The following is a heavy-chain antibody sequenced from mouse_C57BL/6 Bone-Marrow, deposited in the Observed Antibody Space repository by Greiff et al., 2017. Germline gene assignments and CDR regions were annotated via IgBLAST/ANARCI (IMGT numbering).Heavy chain of an antibody. D-gene: IGHD1-1*01. CDR2: IYPGSGST. V-gene: IGHV1-55*01. CDR3: ARPYYYGSSYLYAMDY. CDR1: GYTFTSYW. Sequence: QVQLQQPGAELVKPGASVKMSCKASGYTFTSYWITWVKQRPGQGLEWIGDIYPGSGSTNYNEKFKSKATLTVDTSSSTAYMQLSSLTSEDSAVYYCARPYYYGSSYLYAMDYWGQGTSVTVSS. J-gene: IGHJ4*01.